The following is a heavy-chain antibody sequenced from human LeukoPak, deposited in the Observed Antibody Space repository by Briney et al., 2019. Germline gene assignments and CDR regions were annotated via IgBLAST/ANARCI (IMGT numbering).Heavy chain of an antibody. CDR3: ARGPSSGYFHWFDY. Sequence: SETLSLTCTVSGGSISSYYWSWIRQPPGKGLEWIGYIYYSGSTNYNPSLKSRVTISVDTSKNQFSLKLSSVTAADTAVYYCARGPSSGYFHWFDYWGQGTLVTVSS. CDR1: GGSISSYY. D-gene: IGHD3-22*01. V-gene: IGHV4-59*01. CDR2: IYYSGST. J-gene: IGHJ4*02.